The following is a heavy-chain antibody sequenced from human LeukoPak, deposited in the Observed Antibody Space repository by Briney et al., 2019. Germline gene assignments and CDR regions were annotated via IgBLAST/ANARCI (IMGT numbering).Heavy chain of an antibody. J-gene: IGHJ4*02. Sequence: PGRSLRLSCAASGFTFSSYGMHWVRQAPGKGLEWVAVISYDGSNKYYADSVKGRFTISRDNSKNALYLQMNSLRAEDTAVYYCAKADTRIAVAGHGFDYWGQGTLVTVSS. CDR1: GFTFSSYG. CDR2: ISYDGSNK. V-gene: IGHV3-30*18. D-gene: IGHD6-19*01. CDR3: AKADTRIAVAGHGFDY.